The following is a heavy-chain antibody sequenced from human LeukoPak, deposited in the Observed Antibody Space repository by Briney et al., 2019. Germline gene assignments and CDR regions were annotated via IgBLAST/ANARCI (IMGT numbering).Heavy chain of an antibody. Sequence: PGGSLRLSCAASGFTVSSNYMSWVRQAPGKGLEWVSVIYRGGNTYYTGSVKGRFTISRDNSKNTLYLQMNTLRAEDTAVYYCARGHSSGWFFDYWGQGTLVTVSS. CDR3: ARGHSSGWFFDY. CDR1: GFTVSSNY. J-gene: IGHJ4*02. V-gene: IGHV3-53*01. D-gene: IGHD6-19*01. CDR2: IYRGGNT.